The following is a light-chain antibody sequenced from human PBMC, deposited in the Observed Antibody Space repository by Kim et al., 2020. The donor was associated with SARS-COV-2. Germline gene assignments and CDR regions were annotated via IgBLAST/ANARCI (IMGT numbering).Light chain of an antibody. Sequence: SVKLTCTLSSGHSSYVIAWHQQQPEKGPRFLMKLNSDGSHSKGDGIPDRFSGSSSGAERYLTISSLQSEDEADYYCQTWSTGIRVFGGGTQLTVL. CDR2: LNSDGSH. V-gene: IGLV4-69*01. CDR3: QTWSTGIRV. CDR1: SGHSSYV. J-gene: IGLJ2*01.